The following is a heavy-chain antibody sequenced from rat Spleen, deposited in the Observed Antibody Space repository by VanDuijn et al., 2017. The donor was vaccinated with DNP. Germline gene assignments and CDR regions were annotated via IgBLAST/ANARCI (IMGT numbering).Heavy chain of an antibody. J-gene: IGHJ2*01. CDR3: ARLHYGLKS. D-gene: IGHD1-6*01. CDR1: GYSITRSYR. V-gene: IGHV3-3*01. Sequence: EVQLQESGPGLVRPSQSLSLTCSVTGYSITRSYRWNWIRKFPGNRLEWMGYINSAGSTQYNPSLKSRISVTRDTSKNQFFLQVNSVTAEDTATYYCARLHYGLKSWGHGVMVTVSS. CDR2: INSAGST.